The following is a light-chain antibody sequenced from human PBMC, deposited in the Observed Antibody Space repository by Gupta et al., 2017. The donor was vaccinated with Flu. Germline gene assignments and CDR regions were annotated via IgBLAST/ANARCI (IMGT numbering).Light chain of an antibody. Sequence: DIQMTQSPSTLSASVGDRVTITCRASRSISTYLAWYQQKPGKAPKLLISKASTLESGVPSRFSGSGSGTEFTLTISTLQPDDFATYYCQQDNRYSRTFGQGTKVEIK. CDR1: RSISTY. J-gene: IGKJ1*01. V-gene: IGKV1-5*03. CDR3: QQDNRYSRT. CDR2: KAS.